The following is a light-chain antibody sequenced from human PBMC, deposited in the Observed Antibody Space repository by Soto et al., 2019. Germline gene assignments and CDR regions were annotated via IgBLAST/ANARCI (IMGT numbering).Light chain of an antibody. Sequence: VVMRQSPATLSVSPLEVATRSCRASQGIGDTLAWYQHKPGQTPRLLIYDTSTRATGVPTRFSGSRSGAEFTLTINSLQSEDFAVYYCQPYNNWPLTFGGGTRLEIK. CDR3: QPYNNWPLT. CDR1: QGIGDT. J-gene: IGKJ5*01. V-gene: IGKV3-15*01. CDR2: DTS.